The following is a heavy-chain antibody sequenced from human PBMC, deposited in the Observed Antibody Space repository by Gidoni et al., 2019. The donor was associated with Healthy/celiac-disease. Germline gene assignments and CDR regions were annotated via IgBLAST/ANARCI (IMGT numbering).Heavy chain of an antibody. D-gene: IGHD5-18*01. V-gene: IGHV5-51*01. Sequence: EVQLVQSGAEVKKPGESLKISCKGSGYSFTSYWIGWVRQRPGQGLGWMGVIYPGDSDTRYSPSFQGQVTISADKSISTAYLQWSSLKASDTAMYYCARQKKRYSYILSGWDYWGQGTLVTVSS. J-gene: IGHJ4*02. CDR2: IYPGDSDT. CDR1: GYSFTSYW. CDR3: ARQKKRYSYILSGWDY.